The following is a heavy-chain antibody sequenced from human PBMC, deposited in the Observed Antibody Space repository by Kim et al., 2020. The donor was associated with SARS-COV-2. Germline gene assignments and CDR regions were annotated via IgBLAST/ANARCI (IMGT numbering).Heavy chain of an antibody. V-gene: IGHV3-33*01. Sequence: GGSLRLSCAASGFTFSSYGMHWVRQAPGKGLEWVAVIWYDGSNKYYADSVKGRFTISRDNSKNTLYLQMNSLRAEDTAVYYCARDMVPHRYNWNPARVYYYYGMDVWGQGTTVTVSS. CDR1: GFTFSSYG. J-gene: IGHJ6*02. D-gene: IGHD1-20*01. CDR3: ARDMVPHRYNWNPARVYYYYGMDV. CDR2: IWYDGSNK.